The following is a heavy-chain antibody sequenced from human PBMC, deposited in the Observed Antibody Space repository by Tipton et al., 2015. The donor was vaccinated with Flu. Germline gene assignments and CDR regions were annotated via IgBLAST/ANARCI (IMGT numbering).Heavy chain of an antibody. V-gene: IGHV3-23*01. CDR2: IGGGGATT. CDR1: GFTFSRYA. CDR3: ARVNDFGDYAAYDI. Sequence: SLRLSCTASGFTFSRYAMSWVRQAPGKGLEWVSAIGGGGATTYFADSVKGRFTISRDNIRDTLYLQMNSLTAEDTAVYYCARVNDFGDYAAYDIWGQGTTVSVSS. D-gene: IGHD4-17*01. J-gene: IGHJ3*02.